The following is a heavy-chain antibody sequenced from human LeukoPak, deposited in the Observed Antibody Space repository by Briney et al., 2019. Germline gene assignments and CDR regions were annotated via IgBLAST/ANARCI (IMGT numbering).Heavy chain of an antibody. CDR3: ARIGGRKAVVKPSYYYYYYYMDV. Sequence: ASETLSLTCAVYGGSFSGYYWSWIRQPPGEGLEWIGEINHSGSTNYNPSLKSRVTISVDTSKNQFSLKLSSVTAADTAVYYCARIGGRKAVVKPSYYYYYYYMDVWGKGTTVTVSS. J-gene: IGHJ6*03. CDR2: INHSGST. CDR1: GGSFSGYY. V-gene: IGHV4-34*01. D-gene: IGHD5-18*01.